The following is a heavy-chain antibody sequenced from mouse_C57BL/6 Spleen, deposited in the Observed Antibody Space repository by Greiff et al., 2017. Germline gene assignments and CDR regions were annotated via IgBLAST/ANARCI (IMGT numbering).Heavy chain of an antibody. V-gene: IGHV14-1*01. CDR1: GFNIKDYY. CDR2: IDPEDGDT. D-gene: IGHD1-1*01. Sequence: VQLQQSGAELVRPGASVKLSCTASGFNIKDYYMHWVKQRPEQGLEWIGRIDPEDGDTAYAPKFQGKATMTADTSSNTAYLQLSSLTSEDTAVXYCTTGDYGSSYEYYAMDYWGQGTSVTVSS. CDR3: TTGDYGSSYEYYAMDY. J-gene: IGHJ4*01.